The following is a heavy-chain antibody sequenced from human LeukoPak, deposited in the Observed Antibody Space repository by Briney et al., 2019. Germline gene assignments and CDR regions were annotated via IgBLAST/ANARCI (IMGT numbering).Heavy chain of an antibody. CDR3: ARMGPAAMPAHY. CDR2: NYYSGST. V-gene: IGHV4-39*07. Sequence: WETLSLICTVSGGPISSSSDHWGWIRQPPGKGLEWIRINYYSGSTYYNPSLKRRVTISVDTTKNQFSLKLSSVTAADTGVYYCARMGPAAMPAHYWGQGTLVTVSS. D-gene: IGHD2-2*01. J-gene: IGHJ4*02. CDR1: GGPISSSSDH.